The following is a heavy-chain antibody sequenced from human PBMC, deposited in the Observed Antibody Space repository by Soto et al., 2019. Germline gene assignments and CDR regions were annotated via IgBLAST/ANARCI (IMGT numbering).Heavy chain of an antibody. CDR2: ISSNGGST. V-gene: IGHV3-64*01. CDR3: ARYGYSYGYDY. Sequence: EVQLVESGGGLVQPGGSLRLSFAASGFTFSSYAMHWVRQAPGKGLEYVSAISSNGGSTYYANSVKGRFTIYRDNSKNTLYLQMGSLRAEDMAVYYCARYGYSYGYDYWGQGTLVTVSS. J-gene: IGHJ4*02. D-gene: IGHD5-18*01. CDR1: GFTFSSYA.